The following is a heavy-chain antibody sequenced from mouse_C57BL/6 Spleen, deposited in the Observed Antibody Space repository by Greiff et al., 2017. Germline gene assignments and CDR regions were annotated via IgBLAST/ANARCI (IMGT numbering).Heavy chain of an antibody. CDR2: IYPRDDST. Sequence: QVQLKQSDADLVKPGPSVRISCKISGYTFTDLSIHWMSQRPEQGLEWIGSIYPRDDSTTYNEKFKGKATLTAAKASSTAYMQLNSLTSEDSAVYVGAILYDGYEWGFAYWGQGTLVTVSA. J-gene: IGHJ3*01. V-gene: IGHV1-78*01. CDR1: GYTFTDLS. D-gene: IGHD2-3*01. CDR3: AILYDGYEWGFAY.